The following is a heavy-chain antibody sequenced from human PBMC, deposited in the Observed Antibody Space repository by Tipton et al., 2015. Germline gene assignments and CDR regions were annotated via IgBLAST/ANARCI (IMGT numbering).Heavy chain of an antibody. CDR1: GYTFSSYY. D-gene: IGHD2-2*01. V-gene: IGHV1-46*01. J-gene: IGHJ4*02. CDR3: AREGCISTSCYDY. CDR2: INPSDGST. Sequence: QSGAEVKKPGASVKVSCKASGYTFSSYYMHWVRQAPGQGLEWMGMINPSDGSTDDTQKFQGRVTMTRDTSTSTVYMELSSLRSEDTAVYYCAREGCISTSCYDYWGQGSLVTVSS.